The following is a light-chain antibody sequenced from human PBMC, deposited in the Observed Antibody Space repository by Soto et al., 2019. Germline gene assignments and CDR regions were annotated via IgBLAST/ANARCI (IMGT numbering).Light chain of an antibody. CDR3: QQCYSTLFT. CDR2: AVS. Sequence: IQMTQFPSSLSASVGDRVTITCRAGQTVIRYLNWYQQKPGRAPNLLIYAVSNLQSGVPSRFSGSGSGTEFTLTISDLQPEDFATYYCQQCYSTLFTFGPGTKVEI. V-gene: IGKV1-39*01. CDR1: QTVIRY. J-gene: IGKJ3*01.